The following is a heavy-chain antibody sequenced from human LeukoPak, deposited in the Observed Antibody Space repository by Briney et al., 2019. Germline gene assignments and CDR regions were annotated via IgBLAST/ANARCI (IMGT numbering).Heavy chain of an antibody. J-gene: IGHJ4*02. CDR3: ARAVDYRNYFDY. CDR2: IYHSGTT. Sequence: SQTLSLTCTVSGDSMTRGGYYWSWVRQHPGKGLEWIGFIYHSGTTFYNPSLEARAAISVDTSQNQFSLKLTSVTAADTAVYYCARAVDYRNYFDYWGQGTLVTVSS. V-gene: IGHV4-31*03. CDR1: GDSMTRGGYY. D-gene: IGHD4-11*01.